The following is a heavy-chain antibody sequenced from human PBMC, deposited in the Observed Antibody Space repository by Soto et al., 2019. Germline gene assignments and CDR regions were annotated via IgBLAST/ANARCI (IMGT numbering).Heavy chain of an antibody. V-gene: IGHV1-24*01. CDR2: FDREVGEA. CDR1: GYSLSRLS. Sequence: QVQLVQSGAEVKKPGASVKVSCKASGYSLSRLSVHWVRQAPGKGLEWMGVFDREVGEAIYAQKFQDRVTMTADTSTDTAYMDLNSLRSDDTAVYYCATDLLWHGMDIWGQGTTVTVSS. J-gene: IGHJ6*02. CDR3: ATDLLWHGMDI.